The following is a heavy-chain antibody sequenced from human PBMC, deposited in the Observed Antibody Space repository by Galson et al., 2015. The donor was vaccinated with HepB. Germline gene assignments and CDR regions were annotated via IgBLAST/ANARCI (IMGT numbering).Heavy chain of an antibody. CDR3: AKIIGGTGYYTIYYYYYGMDV. J-gene: IGHJ6*02. CDR2: ISGSGGST. V-gene: IGHV3-23*01. D-gene: IGHD3/OR15-3a*01. Sequence: SLRLSCAASGFTFSSYAMSWVRQAPGKGLEWVSAISGSGGSTYYADSVKGRFTISRDNSKNTLYLQMNSLRAEDTAVYYCAKIIGGTGYYTIYYYYYGMDVWGQGTTVTVSS. CDR1: GFTFSSYA.